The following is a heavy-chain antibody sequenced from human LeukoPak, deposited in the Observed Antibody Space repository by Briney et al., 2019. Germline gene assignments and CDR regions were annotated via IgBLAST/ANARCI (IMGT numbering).Heavy chain of an antibody. Sequence: ASVKVSCKASGYTFTSNSMNWVRQAPGQGLEWMGWINTRTGNPTYAQGFTGRFVFSLDTSVGTAYLQISSLKAEDTAVYYCAREVLRFDYWGQGTLVTVSS. V-gene: IGHV7-4-1*02. CDR3: AREVLRFDY. J-gene: IGHJ4*02. CDR2: INTRTGNP. CDR1: GYTFTSNS.